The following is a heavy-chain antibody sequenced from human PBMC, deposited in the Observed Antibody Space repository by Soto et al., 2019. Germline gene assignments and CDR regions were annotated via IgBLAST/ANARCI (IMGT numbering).Heavy chain of an antibody. Sequence: QVQLQESGPGLVKPSGTLSLTCAVSGGSISSSSWWTWVSHSPGKGLEWIGEIFESGATNYNPSLKSPLTMSVDKSKNQFSLNLSSLTAADTAVYFCTTSHAGELNNWGQGTLVTVSS. CDR1: GGSISSSSW. CDR2: IFESGAT. CDR3: TTSHAGELNN. V-gene: IGHV4-4*02. J-gene: IGHJ4*02. D-gene: IGHD1-7*01.